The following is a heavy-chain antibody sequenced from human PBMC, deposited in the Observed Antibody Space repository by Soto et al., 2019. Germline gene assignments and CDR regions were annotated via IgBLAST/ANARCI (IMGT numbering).Heavy chain of an antibody. J-gene: IGHJ5*02. Sequence: ASVKVSCKVSGYTLTELSMHWVRQAPGKGLEWVGGFDPEDGETIYAQKFQGRVTMTEDTSTDTAYMELSSLRSEDTAVYYCAIRGYVDYNWFDPWGQGTLVTVSS. CDR3: AIRGYVDYNWFDP. D-gene: IGHD3-16*01. CDR1: GYTLTELS. V-gene: IGHV1-24*01. CDR2: FDPEDGET.